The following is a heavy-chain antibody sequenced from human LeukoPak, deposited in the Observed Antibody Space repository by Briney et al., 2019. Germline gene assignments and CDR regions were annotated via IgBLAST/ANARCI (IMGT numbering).Heavy chain of an antibody. V-gene: IGHV4-34*01. CDR2: INHSGST. Sequence: SETLSLTCAVYGGSFSGYYWSWIRQPPGKGLEWIGEINHSGSTNYNPSLKSRVIISVDTSKNQFSLKLSSVTAADTAVYYCARVSYSSSFLGYYYYYMDVWGKGTTVTVSS. CDR1: GGSFSGYY. J-gene: IGHJ6*03. CDR3: ARVSYSSSFLGYYYYYMDV. D-gene: IGHD6-6*01.